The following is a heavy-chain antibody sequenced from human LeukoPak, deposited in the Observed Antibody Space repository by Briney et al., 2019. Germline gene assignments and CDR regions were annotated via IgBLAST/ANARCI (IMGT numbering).Heavy chain of an antibody. V-gene: IGHV4-59*02. J-gene: IGHJ3*02. D-gene: IGHD6-19*01. CDR3: ARFLSDSSGWNADAFDI. CDR1: GGSVSSYY. Sequence: SETLSLTCTVSGGSVSSYYWSWIRQPPGKGLEWIGFIYYSGSTNYNPSLKSRVTISVDTSKNQFSLKLNSVTAADTAVYYCARFLSDSSGWNADAFDIWGQGTMVTVSS. CDR2: IYYSGST.